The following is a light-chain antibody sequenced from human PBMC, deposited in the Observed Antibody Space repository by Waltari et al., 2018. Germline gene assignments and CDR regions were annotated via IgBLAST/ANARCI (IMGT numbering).Light chain of an antibody. CDR2: EVS. V-gene: IGLV2-14*01. Sequence: QSALTQPASVSGSPGQSITISCTGTSSDVGGYKFVSWYQQHPGKAPNLMIYEVSNRPAGVSTRFSGSKSGNTASLTISGLPAEDEADYYCISYTSSTTWVFGGGTSLTVL. CDR1: SSDVGGYKF. CDR3: ISYTSSTTWV. J-gene: IGLJ3*02.